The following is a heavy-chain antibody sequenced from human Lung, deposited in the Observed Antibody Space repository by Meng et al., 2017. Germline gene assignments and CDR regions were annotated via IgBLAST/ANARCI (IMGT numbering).Heavy chain of an antibody. J-gene: IGHJ5*02. CDR1: GGSISTSGYY. CDR3: VRSSGWVRTRFDP. Sequence: QPQLQESGPGLVKPSEALSLTCGVSGGSISTSGYYWGWIRQPPGKGLEWIGSIGHSGVTYYTPSLRSRVTVSIDTSKNQFFLEVTSVTAADTAVYYCVRSSGWVRTRFDPWGQGTLVTVSS. V-gene: IGHV4-39*01. D-gene: IGHD6-19*01. CDR2: IGHSGVT.